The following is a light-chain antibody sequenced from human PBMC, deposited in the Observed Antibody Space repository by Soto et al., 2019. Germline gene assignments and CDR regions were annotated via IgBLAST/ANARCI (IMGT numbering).Light chain of an antibody. J-gene: IGLJ2*01. CDR1: SSDVGGYNY. V-gene: IGLV2-14*01. Sequence: QSVLTQPASVSGSPGQSITISCTGTSSDVGGYNYVSWYQQHPGKAPKLMIYDVSNRPSGVSNRFSGSKSGNTASLTISGLQAEDGADYYCSSYTSSSTYVVFGGGTKLTV. CDR3: SSYTSSSTYVV. CDR2: DVS.